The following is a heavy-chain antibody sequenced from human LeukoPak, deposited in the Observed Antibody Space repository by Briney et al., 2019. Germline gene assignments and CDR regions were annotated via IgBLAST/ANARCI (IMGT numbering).Heavy chain of an antibody. Sequence: PSETLSLTCTVSGGSISSSSYYWGWIRQPPGKGLEWIGSIYYSGSTYYNPSLKSRVTISVDTSKNQFSLKLSSVTAADTAVYYCARGSIAAADLYFDYWGQGTLVTVSS. CDR2: IYYSGST. V-gene: IGHV4-39*07. J-gene: IGHJ4*02. CDR3: ARGSIAAADLYFDY. D-gene: IGHD6-13*01. CDR1: GGSISSSSYY.